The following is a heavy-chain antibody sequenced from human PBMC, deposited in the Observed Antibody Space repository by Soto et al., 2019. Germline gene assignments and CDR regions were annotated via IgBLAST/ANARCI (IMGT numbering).Heavy chain of an antibody. V-gene: IGHV3-33*01. D-gene: IGHD2-21*01. Sequence: LRLSCAASGFTFSSYGMHWVRQAPGKGLEWVAVIWYDGSNKYYADSVKGRFTISRDNSKNTLYLQMNSLRAEDTAVYYCARGGVIIPYVHFDYWGQGTLVTVSS. CDR2: IWYDGSNK. J-gene: IGHJ4*02. CDR1: GFTFSSYG. CDR3: ARGGVIIPYVHFDY.